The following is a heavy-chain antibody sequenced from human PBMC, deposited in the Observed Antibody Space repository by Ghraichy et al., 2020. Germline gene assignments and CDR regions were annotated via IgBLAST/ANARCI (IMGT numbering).Heavy chain of an antibody. CDR1: GGPVCNRGSY. Sequence: SCTISGGPVCNRGSYSCCIWQLLGKRLEWIGYIYHTGSTSYNPSLKSRVTMYVDTSKNQFSLRLSSVTAADTAVYYCARDFETIMTRDAFDIWGQGT. CDR3: ARDFETIMTRDAFDI. J-gene: IGHJ3*02. V-gene: IGHV4-61*08. CDR2: IYHTGST. D-gene: IGHD3-9*01.